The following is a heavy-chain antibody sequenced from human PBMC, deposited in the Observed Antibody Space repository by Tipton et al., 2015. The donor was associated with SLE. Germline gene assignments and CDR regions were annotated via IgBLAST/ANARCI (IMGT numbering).Heavy chain of an antibody. D-gene: IGHD2-21*01. V-gene: IGHV4-38-2*02. CDR3: ARDGVVVVIATVGAFDY. Sequence: LRLSCAVSGYSISSGYYWGWIRQPPGKGLEWIGSIYHSGSTYYNPSLKSRVTISVDTSKNQFSLKLSSVTAADTAVYYCARDGVVVVIATVGAFDYWGQGTLVTVSP. CDR1: GYSISSGYY. J-gene: IGHJ4*02. CDR2: IYHSGST.